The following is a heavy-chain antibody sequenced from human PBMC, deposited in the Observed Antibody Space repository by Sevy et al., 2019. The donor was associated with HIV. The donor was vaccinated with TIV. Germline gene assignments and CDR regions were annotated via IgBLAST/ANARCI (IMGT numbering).Heavy chain of an antibody. Sequence: GESLKISCKGSGYSFTSYWIGWVRQMPGKGLESMGIIYPGDSDTGYSPSFQGQVTISADKSISTAYLQWSSLKASDTAMYYCARHTAPYCSSSSCYRPSDRFFDYWGQGTLVTVSS. CDR2: IYPGDSDT. CDR3: ARHTAPYCSSSSCYRPSDRFFDY. J-gene: IGHJ4*02. V-gene: IGHV5-51*01. CDR1: GYSFTSYW. D-gene: IGHD2-2*01.